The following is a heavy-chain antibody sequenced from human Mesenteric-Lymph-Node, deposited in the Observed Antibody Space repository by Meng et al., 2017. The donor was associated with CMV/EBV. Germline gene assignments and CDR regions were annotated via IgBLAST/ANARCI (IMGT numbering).Heavy chain of an antibody. D-gene: IGHD6-13*01. CDR2: VSSSGVYT. V-gene: IGHV3-11*06. J-gene: IGHJ4*02. CDR3: AREPSVAAAGVDF. CDR1: GFTFIDSY. Sequence: ASGFTFIDSYMAWIRQAPGKGLGWVASVSSSGVYTNYAASVKGRFTISRDSARNSLHLQMNTLRAEDTAVYFCAREPSVAAAGVDFWGQGALVTVSS.